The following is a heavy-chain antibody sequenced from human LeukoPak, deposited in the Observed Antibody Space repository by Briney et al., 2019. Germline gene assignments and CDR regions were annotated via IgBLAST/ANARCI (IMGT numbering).Heavy chain of an antibody. J-gene: IGHJ4*02. Sequence: GGTLRLSCAASGFTCSSYWRSWVRQAPGKGLEGGANIKQDGSEKYYVDSVKGRFTISRDNAKNSLYLQRNSLRDEDTAVYYCAKGGYCSGSSCYSFWEFDYWGQGTLVTVSS. V-gene: IGHV3-7*03. D-gene: IGHD2-15*01. CDR3: AKGGYCSGSSCYSFWEFDY. CDR1: GFTCSSYW. CDR2: IKQDGSEK.